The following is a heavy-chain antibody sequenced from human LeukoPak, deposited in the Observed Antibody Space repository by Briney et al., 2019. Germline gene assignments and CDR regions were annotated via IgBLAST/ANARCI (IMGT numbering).Heavy chain of an antibody. D-gene: IGHD1-26*01. Sequence: PSETLSLTCTVSGGSISSSSYYWRWIRQAPGKGLEWIESIYHSGSTHYNPSLKSRVTISVDTSKNQFSLNLSSVTAADTAVYYCARVGVGGPYHYMDVWGKGTTVTVSS. J-gene: IGHJ6*03. CDR3: ARVGVGGPYHYMDV. CDR2: IYHSGST. CDR1: GGSISSSSYY. V-gene: IGHV4-39*01.